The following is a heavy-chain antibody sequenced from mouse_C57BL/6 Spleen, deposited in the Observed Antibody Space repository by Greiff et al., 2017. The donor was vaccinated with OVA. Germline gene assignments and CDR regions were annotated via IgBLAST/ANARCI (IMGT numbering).Heavy chain of an antibody. D-gene: IGHD3-2*02. Sequence: QVQLQQSGAELVMPGASVKLSCKASGYTFTSYWMHWVKQRPGQGLEWIGEIDPSDSYTNYNQKFKGKSTLTVDKSSSTAYMQLSSLTSEDSAVYYCARQLRLSYAMDYWGQGTSVTVSS. CDR3: ARQLRLSYAMDY. CDR2: IDPSDSYT. V-gene: IGHV1-69*01. J-gene: IGHJ4*01. CDR1: GYTFTSYW.